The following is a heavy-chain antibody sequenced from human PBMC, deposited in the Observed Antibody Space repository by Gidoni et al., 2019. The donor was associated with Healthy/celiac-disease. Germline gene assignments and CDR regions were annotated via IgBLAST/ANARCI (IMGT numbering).Heavy chain of an antibody. Sequence: EVQLVESGGGLVQPGGSLRLSCAASGFTFSSYWMSWVRQAPGKGLGWVANIKQDGSEKYYVDSVKGRFTISRDNAKNSLYLQMNSLRAEDTAVYYCARGLTSSGWYFDYWGQGTLVTVSS. CDR3: ARGLTSSGWYFDY. J-gene: IGHJ4*02. D-gene: IGHD6-19*01. V-gene: IGHV3-7*01. CDR1: GFTFSSYW. CDR2: IKQDGSEK.